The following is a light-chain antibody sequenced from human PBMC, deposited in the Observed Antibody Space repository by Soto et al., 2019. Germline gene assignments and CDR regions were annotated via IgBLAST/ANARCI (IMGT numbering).Light chain of an antibody. Sequence: QSALTQPASVSGSPGQSITISCTGTNNDVGGYDLVSWYQHHPGKAPTLIIFEVNKRPSGVSDRFSGSKSGNTASLTISALRTEDEADYSCCSFAVGAIFVFGGGTKLTVL. J-gene: IGLJ2*01. CDR3: CSFAVGAIFV. CDR2: EVN. CDR1: NNDVGGYDL. V-gene: IGLV2-23*02.